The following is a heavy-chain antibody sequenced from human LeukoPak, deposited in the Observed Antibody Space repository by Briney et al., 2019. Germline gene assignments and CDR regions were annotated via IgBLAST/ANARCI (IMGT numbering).Heavy chain of an antibody. J-gene: IGHJ4*02. CDR2: ISYDGSNK. Sequence: PGGSLRLSCAASGFTFSSYAMHWVREAPGKGVEGVAVISYDGSNKYYADSVKGRFTISRDNSKNTLYLQMNSLRAEDTAVYYCARVEIATISVGYFDYWGQGTLVTVSS. CDR3: ARVEIATISVGYFDY. CDR1: GFTFSSYA. D-gene: IGHD5-24*01. V-gene: IGHV3-30-3*01.